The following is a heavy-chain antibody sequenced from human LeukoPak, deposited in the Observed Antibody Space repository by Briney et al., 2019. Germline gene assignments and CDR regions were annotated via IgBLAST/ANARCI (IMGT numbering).Heavy chain of an antibody. CDR1: GFIFNDYA. Sequence: GGSLRLSCAASGFIFNDYAIHWARQAPGKGLEWVAVISSDGNTKFYTNSVKGRFTIFRDNSKNTLYLQMNSLRAEDTAVYYCAKAYDSSGYSFDYWGQGTLVTVSS. CDR2: ISSDGNTK. D-gene: IGHD3-22*01. CDR3: AKAYDSSGYSFDY. J-gene: IGHJ4*02. V-gene: IGHV3-30*04.